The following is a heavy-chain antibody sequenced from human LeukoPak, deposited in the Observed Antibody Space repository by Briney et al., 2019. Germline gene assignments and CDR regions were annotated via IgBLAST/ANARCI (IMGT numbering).Heavy chain of an antibody. CDR1: TFTFSSHA. J-gene: IGHJ5*02. Sequence: GGSLRLSCAAPTFTFSSHAMSWVRQAPGKGLEWVSAISGSGGSTYYADSVKGRFTISRDNSKNTLYLQMNSLRAEDTAVYYCAKVPMYSSGFILCFDTWGQGTLVTVSS. V-gene: IGHV3-23*01. CDR2: ISGSGGST. D-gene: IGHD6-19*01. CDR3: AKVPMYSSGFILCFDT.